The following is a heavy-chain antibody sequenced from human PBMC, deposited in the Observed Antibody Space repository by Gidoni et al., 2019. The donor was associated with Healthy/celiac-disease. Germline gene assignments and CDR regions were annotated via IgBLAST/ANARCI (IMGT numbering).Heavy chain of an antibody. J-gene: IGHJ2*01. V-gene: IGHV3-13*01. CDR2: IGTAGDT. D-gene: IGHD3-22*01. CDR3: ARGWYYYDSSGPHWYFDL. CDR1: GFTFSSYD. Sequence: EVQLVESGGGLVQPGGSRRLSCAASGFTFSSYDMHWVRQATGKGLEWVSAIGTAGDTYYPGSVKGRFTISRENAKNSLYLQMNSLRAGDTAVYYCARGWYYYDSSGPHWYFDLWGRGTLVTVSS.